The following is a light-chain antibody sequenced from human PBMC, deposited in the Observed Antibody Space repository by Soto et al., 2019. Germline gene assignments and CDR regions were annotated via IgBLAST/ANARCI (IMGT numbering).Light chain of an antibody. J-gene: IGKJ2*01. CDR1: QSISTY. V-gene: IGKV1-39*01. CDR3: QQSSNTPYT. Sequence: DIQMTQSPSSLSASVVDIVATAVLASQSISTYINWYQHKPGKAPKVLIYAASILPSGVPSRFSGGGSGTDFTLTINSLQPEDFATYYCQQSSNTPYTFGQGTKVDIK. CDR2: AAS.